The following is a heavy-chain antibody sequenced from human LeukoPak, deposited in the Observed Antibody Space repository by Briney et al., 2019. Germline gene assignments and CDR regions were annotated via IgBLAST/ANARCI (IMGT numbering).Heavy chain of an antibody. CDR2: IYYSGST. CDR3: ASTYYDILTGSGAYDY. Sequence: SETLSLTCTVSGGSISSSSYYWGWIRQPPGKGLEWIGSIYYSGSTYYNPSLKSRVTISVDTSKNQFSLKLSSVTAADTAVYYCASTYYDILTGSGAYDYWGQGTLVTASS. CDR1: GGSISSSSYY. D-gene: IGHD3-9*01. V-gene: IGHV4-39*07. J-gene: IGHJ4*02.